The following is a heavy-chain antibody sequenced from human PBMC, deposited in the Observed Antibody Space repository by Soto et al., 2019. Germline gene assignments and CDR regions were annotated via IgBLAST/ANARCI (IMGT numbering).Heavy chain of an antibody. Sequence: ESGGGLVQPGGSLRLSCAASGFTFSSYSMSWVRQAPGKGLEWVSGFRSSGDGGTTYYADSVKGRFTISRDNSKNTLFLQMNSLRAEDTAIYYCAKKVNSGPGSQYFDYWGQGTLVTVSS. D-gene: IGHD3-10*01. CDR2: FRSSGDGGTT. J-gene: IGHJ4*02. CDR1: GFTFSSYS. CDR3: AKKVNSGPGSQYFDY. V-gene: IGHV3-23*01.